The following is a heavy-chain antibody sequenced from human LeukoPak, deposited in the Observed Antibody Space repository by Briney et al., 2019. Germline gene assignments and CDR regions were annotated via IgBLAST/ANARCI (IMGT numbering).Heavy chain of an antibody. J-gene: IGHJ4*02. CDR2: IYYSGST. CDR3: ARLFWAPDFDWLPTFDY. Sequence: SETLSLTCTVSGGSISRSSYYWGWIRQPPGKGLEWIGSIYYSGSTYYNPSLKSRVTISVDTSKNQFSLKLSSVTAADTAVYYCARLFWAPDFDWLPTFDYWGQGTLVTVSS. V-gene: IGHV4-39*01. CDR1: GGSISRSSYY. D-gene: IGHD3-9*01.